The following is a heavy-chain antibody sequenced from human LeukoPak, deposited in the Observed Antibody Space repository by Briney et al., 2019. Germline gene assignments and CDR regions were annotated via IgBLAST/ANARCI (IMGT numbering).Heavy chain of an antibody. CDR2: ISASGNT. CDR1: GASIRTYY. CDR3: ASSLYYYTSGAGFDC. V-gene: IGHV4-4*07. Sequence: SETLSLTCTVSGASIRTYYWSWIRQPAGKGLEWIGRISASGNTDHNPSLKSRVTMSVDTSKNQVSLNLNSVTAADTAVYYCASSLYYYTSGAGFDCGRQGTLVTVSA. D-gene: IGHD3-10*01. J-gene: IGHJ4*02.